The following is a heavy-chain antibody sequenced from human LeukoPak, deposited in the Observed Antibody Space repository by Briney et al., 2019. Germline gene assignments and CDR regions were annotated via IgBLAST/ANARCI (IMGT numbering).Heavy chain of an antibody. CDR2: IKQDGSEK. CDR1: GFTFSTYW. J-gene: IGHJ4*02. Sequence: GGSLRLSCAASGFTFSTYWMSWVRQAPGKGLEWVANIKQDGSEKYYVDSVKGRFTISRDNAKNSLYLQMNSLRAEDTAVYYCARLGDIVIVPVGTGLAAAGPFDYWGQGTLVTVSS. CDR3: ARLGDIVIVPVGTGLAAAGPFDY. V-gene: IGHV3-7*01. D-gene: IGHD2-2*01.